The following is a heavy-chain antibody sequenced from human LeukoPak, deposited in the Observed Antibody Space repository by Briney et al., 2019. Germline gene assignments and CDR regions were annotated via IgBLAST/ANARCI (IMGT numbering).Heavy chain of an antibody. Sequence: PSETLSLTCTVSGGSISSGGYYWSWIRQHPGKGLEWIGYIYYSGSTDYNPSLKSRFTMSVDTSKNQFSLKLSSVTAADTAVYYCASADYDMAFDIWGQGTMVTVFS. CDR1: GGSISSGGYY. D-gene: IGHD3-9*01. CDR3: ASADYDMAFDI. V-gene: IGHV4-31*03. CDR2: IYYSGST. J-gene: IGHJ3*02.